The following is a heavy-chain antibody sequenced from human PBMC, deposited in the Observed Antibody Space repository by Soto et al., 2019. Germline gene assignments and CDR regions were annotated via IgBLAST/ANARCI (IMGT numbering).Heavy chain of an antibody. J-gene: IGHJ4*02. CDR2: IIPILGIA. V-gene: IGHV1-69*02. Sequence: QVQLVQSGAEVKKPGSSVKVSCKATGGTFSSYTISWVRQAPGQGLEWMGMIIPILGIANYAQKFQGRVTITADKSTSTAYMELSSLRSEDTAVYYCARPEVYYGSGSLDYWGQGTLVTVSS. D-gene: IGHD3-10*01. CDR1: GGTFSSYT. CDR3: ARPEVYYGSGSLDY.